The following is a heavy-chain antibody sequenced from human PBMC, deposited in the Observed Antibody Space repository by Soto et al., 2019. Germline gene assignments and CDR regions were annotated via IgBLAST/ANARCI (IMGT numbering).Heavy chain of an antibody. V-gene: IGHV1-8*01. J-gene: IGHJ4*02. D-gene: IGHD2-15*01. CDR2: MNPNSGNT. Sequence: QVQLVQSGAEVKKPGASVKVSCKASGYTFTSYDINWVRQATGQGLEWMGWMNPNSGNTGYAQKFQCRVTMTRNTSISTAYMELSSLRSEDTAVYYCASQGYCSGGSCYSVGYWGQGTLVTVSS. CDR3: ASQGYCSGGSCYSVGY. CDR1: GYTFTSYD.